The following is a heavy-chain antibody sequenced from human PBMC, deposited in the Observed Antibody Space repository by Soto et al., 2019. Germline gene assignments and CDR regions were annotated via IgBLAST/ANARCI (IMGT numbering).Heavy chain of an antibody. V-gene: IGHV3-74*01. J-gene: IGHJ4*02. CDR2: INGDGSST. CDR1: GFTFSSYW. CDR3: ASKANTNSWFVGDY. Sequence: EVQLVESGGGLVQPGGSLRLSCAASGFTFSSYWMHWVRQAPGKGLVWVSRINGDGSSTNYADSVRGRFTISRDNAKNTLYLKMNSRSAEDTAVYYCASKANTNSWFVGDYWGQGNLVTVSS. D-gene: IGHD6-13*01.